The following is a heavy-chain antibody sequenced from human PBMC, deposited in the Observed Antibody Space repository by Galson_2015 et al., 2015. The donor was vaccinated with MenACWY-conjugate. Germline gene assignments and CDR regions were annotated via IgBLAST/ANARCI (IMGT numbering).Heavy chain of an antibody. CDR1: GFTFSSYW. V-gene: IGHV3-7*03. CDR3: ARDLAQGAADGNDAFDI. Sequence: SLRLSCAASGFTFSSYWMSWVRQAPGKGLEWVANIKQDGSEKYYVDSVKGRFTISRDNAKNSLYLQMNSLRAEDTAVYYCARDLAQGAADGNDAFDIWGQGTMVTVSS. J-gene: IGHJ3*02. CDR2: IKQDGSEK. D-gene: IGHD6-13*01.